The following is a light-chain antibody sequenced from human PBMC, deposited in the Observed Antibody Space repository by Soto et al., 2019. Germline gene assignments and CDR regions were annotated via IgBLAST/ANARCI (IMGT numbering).Light chain of an antibody. Sequence: EIVLTQSPGTLSLSPGERATLSCRASQSGSSSYLAWYQQKPGQAPRLLIYGISNRASGIPDRFSGSGSGTDFTLTISRLEAEDFAVYYCQHYGSSPLTFGGGTKVDIK. J-gene: IGKJ4*01. CDR1: QSGSSSY. V-gene: IGKV3-20*01. CDR3: QHYGSSPLT. CDR2: GIS.